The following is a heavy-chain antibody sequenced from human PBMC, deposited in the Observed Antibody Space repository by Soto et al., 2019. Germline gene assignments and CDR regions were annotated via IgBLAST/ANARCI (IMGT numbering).Heavy chain of an antibody. CDR3: ARDPHYYGSGSYYLYYYYYGMDV. CDR2: ISYDGSNK. CDR1: GFSFSSYA. D-gene: IGHD3-10*01. V-gene: IGHV3-30-3*01. Sequence: PXGCLRLSCAACGFSFSSYAMHWVRQAPGKGLEWVAVISYDGSNKYYADSVKGRFTISRDNSKNTLYLQMNSLRAEDTAVYYCARDPHYYGSGSYYLYYYYYGMDVWGQRTTVTVSS. J-gene: IGHJ6*02.